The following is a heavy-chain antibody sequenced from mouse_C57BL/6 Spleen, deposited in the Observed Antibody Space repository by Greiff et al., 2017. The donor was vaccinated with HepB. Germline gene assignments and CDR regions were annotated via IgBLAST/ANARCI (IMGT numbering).Heavy chain of an antibody. J-gene: IGHJ1*03. D-gene: IGHD4-1*01. Sequence: VQLQQSGAELARPGASVKMSCKASGYTFTSYTMHWVKQRPGQGLEWIGYINPSSGYTKYNQKFKDKATLTADKSSSTAYMQLSSLTSEDSAVDYCARDRDWDRYFDVWGTGTTVTVSS. V-gene: IGHV1-4*01. CDR1: GYTFTSYT. CDR3: ARDRDWDRYFDV. CDR2: INPSSGYT.